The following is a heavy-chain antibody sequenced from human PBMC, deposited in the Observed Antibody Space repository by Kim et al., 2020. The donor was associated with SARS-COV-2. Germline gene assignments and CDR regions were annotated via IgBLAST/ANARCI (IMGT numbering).Heavy chain of an antibody. Sequence: YADSVKGRCTMSRDISEKALYLQMNNLRAEDTGVYYCARDGSSGRSCLFDYWGQGTLVTVSS. D-gene: IGHD2-15*01. CDR3: ARDGSSGRSCLFDY. V-gene: IGHV3-53*01. J-gene: IGHJ4*02.